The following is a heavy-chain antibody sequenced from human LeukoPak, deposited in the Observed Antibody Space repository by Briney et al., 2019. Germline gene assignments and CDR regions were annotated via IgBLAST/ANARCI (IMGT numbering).Heavy chain of an antibody. CDR2: IGTAGDT. CDR3: ARGASLRHFDY. CDR1: GFTFSSYD. D-gene: IGHD5/OR15-5a*01. J-gene: IGHJ4*02. Sequence: PGGSLRLSCAASGFTFSSYDMHWVRQATGKGLEWVSAIGTAGDTYYPGSVKGRFTISRENAKNSLYLQMYSLRAGDTAVYYCARGASLRHFDYWGQGTLVTVSS. V-gene: IGHV3-13*01.